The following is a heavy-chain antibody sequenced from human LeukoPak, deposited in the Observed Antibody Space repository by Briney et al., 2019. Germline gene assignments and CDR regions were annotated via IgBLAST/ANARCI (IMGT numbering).Heavy chain of an antibody. V-gene: IGHV1-18*01. CDR1: GYTFTSYG. Sequence: ASVKVSCKASGYTFTSYGISWVRQAPGQGLEWMGWISAYNGNTNYAQKLQGRVTMTTDTSTSTVYMELRSLGSDDTAVYHCARDSIVVVPAALLYWGQGTLVTVSS. D-gene: IGHD2-2*01. CDR2: ISAYNGNT. J-gene: IGHJ4*02. CDR3: ARDSIVVVPAALLY.